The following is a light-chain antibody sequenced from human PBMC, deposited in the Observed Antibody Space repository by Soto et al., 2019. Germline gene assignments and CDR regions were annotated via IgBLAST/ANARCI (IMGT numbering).Light chain of an antibody. V-gene: IGKV1-5*03. CDR3: QHYNSDSEA. Sequence: DIQMTQSPSTLSGSVGDRVTITCRASQTISSWLAWYQQKPGKAPKLLIYKASTLKSGVPSRFSGSGSGTEFTLTISSLHPDEFATYYCQHYNSDSEAFGQGTKVELK. J-gene: IGKJ1*01. CDR1: QTISSW. CDR2: KAS.